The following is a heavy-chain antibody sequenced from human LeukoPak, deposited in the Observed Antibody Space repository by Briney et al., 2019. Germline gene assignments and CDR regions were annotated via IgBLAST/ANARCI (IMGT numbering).Heavy chain of an antibody. CDR2: ISAYNGNA. V-gene: IGHV1-18*04. CDR1: GYTFTGYY. J-gene: IGHJ6*02. CDR3: ARADYYSAMDV. Sequence: ASVKVSCKASGYTFTGYYMHWVRQAPGQGLEWMGWISAYNGNANYAQKFLGRVTMTTDTATSTAYMELRSLRSDDTAVFYCARADYYSAMDVWGQGTSVTVSS.